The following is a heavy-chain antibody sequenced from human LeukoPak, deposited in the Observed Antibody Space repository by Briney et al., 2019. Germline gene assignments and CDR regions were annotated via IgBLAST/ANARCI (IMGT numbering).Heavy chain of an antibody. D-gene: IGHD6-19*01. J-gene: IGHJ4*02. CDR2: ISSSSSYI. CDR1: GFTFSSYS. Sequence: GGSLRLSCAASGFTFSSYSMNWVRQALGKGLEWVSSISSSSSYIYYADSVKGRFTISRDNAKNSLYLQMNSLRAEDTAVYYCARGSFAVAGLSDYWGQGTLVTVSS. CDR3: ARGSFAVAGLSDY. V-gene: IGHV3-21*01.